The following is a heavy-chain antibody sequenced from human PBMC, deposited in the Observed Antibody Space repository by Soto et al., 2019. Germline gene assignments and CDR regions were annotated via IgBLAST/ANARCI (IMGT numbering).Heavy chain of an antibody. CDR2: IYYSGST. J-gene: IGHJ6*02. D-gene: IGHD3-10*01. V-gene: IGHV4-59*12. CDR3: ARGREDTMVRRAFTLDV. Sequence: SETLSLTCTVSGGSISSYYWSWIRQPPGKGLEWIGYIYYSGSTNYNPSLKSRVTISVDTSKNQFSLKLSSVTAADTAVYYCARGREDTMVRRAFTLDVWGQGPTVTVSS. CDR1: GGSISSYY.